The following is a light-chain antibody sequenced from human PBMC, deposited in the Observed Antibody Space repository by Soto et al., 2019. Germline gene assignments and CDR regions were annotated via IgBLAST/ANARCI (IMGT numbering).Light chain of an antibody. V-gene: IGKV4-1*01. CDR1: QSVLYGPNNMNY. CDR3: QQFLCLPPT. CDR2: WXS. J-gene: IGKJ4*01. Sequence: DSGVSQARDSRSVPQRERETIQCXSRQSVLYGPNNMNYLPRXHQQPGXPPNXXXDWXSTREYGCPDRFSGSGSATDFTRTISSLQAEYVAVYYCQQFLCLPPTFGGGTKVDIK.